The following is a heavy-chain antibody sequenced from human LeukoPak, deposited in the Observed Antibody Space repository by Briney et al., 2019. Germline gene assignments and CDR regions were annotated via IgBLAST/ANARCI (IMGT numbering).Heavy chain of an antibody. D-gene: IGHD3-9*01. CDR1: GFTFSSYA. Sequence: GGSLKLSCAASGFTFSSYAMSWVRQAPGKGLEWVSAISGSGGSTYYADSVKGRFTISRDNSKNTLYLQMNSLRAEDTAVYYCAKDQLLRLRYFDWRGSGYFDYWGQGTLVTVSS. V-gene: IGHV3-23*01. CDR2: ISGSGGST. CDR3: AKDQLLRLRYFDWRGSGYFDY. J-gene: IGHJ4*02.